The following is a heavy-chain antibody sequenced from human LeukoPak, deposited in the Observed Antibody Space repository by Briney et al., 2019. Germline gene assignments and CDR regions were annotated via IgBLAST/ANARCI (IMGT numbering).Heavy chain of an antibody. CDR3: ARAGDLIWFGERD. CDR2: MNPNSGNT. CDR1: GYTFTGYG. V-gene: IGHV1-8*02. D-gene: IGHD3-10*01. J-gene: IGHJ4*02. Sequence: GASVKVSCKASGYTFTGYGINWVRQATGQGLEWMGWMNPNSGNTGYAQKFQGRVTMTRNTSISTAYMELSSLRSEDTAVYYCARAGDLIWFGERDWGQGTLVTVSS.